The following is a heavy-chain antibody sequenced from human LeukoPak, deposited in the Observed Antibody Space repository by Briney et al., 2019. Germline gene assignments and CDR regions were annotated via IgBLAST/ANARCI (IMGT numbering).Heavy chain of an antibody. CDR3: ARSAYCGGDCYPDY. CDR1: GGSFSGYY. Sequence: SETLSLTCAVYGGSFSGYYWSWIRQPPGKGLEWIGEINHSGSTNYNPSLKSRVTISVDTSKNQFSLKLSSVTAADTAVYYCARSAYCGGDCYPDYWGQGTQVTVSS. CDR2: INHSGST. J-gene: IGHJ4*02. V-gene: IGHV4-34*01. D-gene: IGHD2-21*02.